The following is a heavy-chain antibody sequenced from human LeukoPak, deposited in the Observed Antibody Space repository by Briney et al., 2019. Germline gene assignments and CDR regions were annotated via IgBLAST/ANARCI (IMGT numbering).Heavy chain of an antibody. V-gene: IGHV3-33*01. CDR3: AREISGSYPGGFDY. D-gene: IGHD1-26*01. CDR1: GFTFSSYG. J-gene: IGHJ4*02. CDR2: IWYDGSNK. Sequence: PGGSLRLSCAASGFTFSSYGMHWVRQAPGKGLEWVAVIWYDGSNKYYADSVKGRFTISRDNSKNTLYLQMNSLRAEDTAVYYCAREISGSYPGGFDYWGQGTLVTVSS.